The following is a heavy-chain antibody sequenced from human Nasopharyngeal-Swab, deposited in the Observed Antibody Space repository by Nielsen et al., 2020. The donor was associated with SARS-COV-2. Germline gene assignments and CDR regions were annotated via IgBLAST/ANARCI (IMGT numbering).Heavy chain of an antibody. CDR3: ARVGSYGSSWYFDL. V-gene: IGHV1-2*06. J-gene: IGHJ2*01. D-gene: IGHD5-18*01. Sequence: ASVKVSCKASGYTFTGYYMHWVRQAPGQGLEWMGRINPNSGGTNYAQKFQGRVTMTRDTSISTAYMELSRLRSDDTAVYYWARVGSYGSSWYFDLWGRGTLVTVSS. CDR2: INPNSGGT. CDR1: GYTFTGYY.